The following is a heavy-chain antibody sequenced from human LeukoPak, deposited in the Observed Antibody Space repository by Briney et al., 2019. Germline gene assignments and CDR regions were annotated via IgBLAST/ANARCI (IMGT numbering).Heavy chain of an antibody. CDR2: MNPNSGNT. CDR3: ARGGYSGYGVTTPFDP. V-gene: IGHV1-8*01. J-gene: IGHJ5*02. CDR1: GYTFTSYD. Sequence: ASVKVPCKASGYTFTSYDINWVRQATGQGLEWMGWMNPNSGNTGYAQKFQGRVTMTRNTSISTAYMELSSLRSEDTAVYYCARGGYSGYGVTTPFDPWGQGTLVTVSS. D-gene: IGHD5-12*01.